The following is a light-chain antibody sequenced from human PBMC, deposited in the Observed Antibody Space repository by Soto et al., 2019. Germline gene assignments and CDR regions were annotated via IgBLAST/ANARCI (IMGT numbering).Light chain of an antibody. J-gene: IGKJ4*01. V-gene: IGKV4-1*01. Sequence: DIVMTQSPDSLAVSLGDRATINCKSSQSVLYSSNNKNYLAWYQQKPGQPPKLLIYWASTRESGVPDRFSGSGSGTDFTLKISRVEAEDVGVYFCMQAIQFPLTCRGGTKVDIK. CDR2: WAS. CDR3: MQAIQFPLT. CDR1: QSVLYSSNNKNY.